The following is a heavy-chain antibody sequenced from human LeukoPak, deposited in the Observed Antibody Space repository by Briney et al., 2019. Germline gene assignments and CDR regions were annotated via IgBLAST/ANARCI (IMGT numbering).Heavy chain of an antibody. Sequence: PSETLSLTCAVSGGSFSSDVYSWNWLRQPPGNGLEWIVYIYHSRTTYYNPSLKSRVTISVARSKNQFSLNLSSVTAADTAVYYCARGALGGSPTFDYWGQGTLVTVSS. J-gene: IGHJ4*02. V-gene: IGHV4-30-2*01. CDR3: ARGALGGSPTFDY. CDR2: IYHSRTT. D-gene: IGHD2-15*01. CDR1: GGSFSSDVYS.